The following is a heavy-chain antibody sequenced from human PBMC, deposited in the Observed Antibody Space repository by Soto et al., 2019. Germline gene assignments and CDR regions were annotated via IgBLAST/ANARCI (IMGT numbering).Heavy chain of an antibody. D-gene: IGHD3-16*01. CDR2: IESGGSI. CDR1: GVTVNTNY. Sequence: EVQLVESGGGLIQTGGSLRLSCAASGVTVNTNYMSWVRQSPGKGLEWVSLIESGGSIYYADSVKGRFTISRDIFKNTLSLQMNSLRVEDTAVYYCASTTVWKNAFEIWGQGTLVSVSS. J-gene: IGHJ3*02. V-gene: IGHV3-53*01. CDR3: ASTTVWKNAFEI.